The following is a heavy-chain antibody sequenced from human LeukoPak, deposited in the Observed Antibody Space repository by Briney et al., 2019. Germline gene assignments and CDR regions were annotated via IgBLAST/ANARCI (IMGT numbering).Heavy chain of an antibody. Sequence: PGGSLRLSCVASRFTFRSKWMHWVRQAPGKGLVWVARINTDGSIRTYADSVQGRFTISRDNAKNTVDLQMNSLRVEDSAVYYCVRDFEIVTTPAGITPGDDFDYWGQGVLVTVSA. CDR1: RFTFRSKW. CDR2: INTDGSIR. V-gene: IGHV3-74*03. J-gene: IGHJ4*02. D-gene: IGHD2/OR15-2a*01. CDR3: VRDFEIVTTPAGITPGDDFDY.